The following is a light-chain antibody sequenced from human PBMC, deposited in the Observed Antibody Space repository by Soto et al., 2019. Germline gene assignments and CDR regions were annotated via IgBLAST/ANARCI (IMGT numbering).Light chain of an antibody. J-gene: IGLJ1*01. Sequence: QSVLTQPPSVSGAPGQRVTISCTGSSSNIGAGYDVHWYQKLPGTAPKLLIYGNTNRPSEVPDRFSGSKSGTSASLAITGLQAEDEADYYCQSYDSRLSLYVFGTGTKLTVL. CDR1: SSNIGAGYD. V-gene: IGLV1-40*01. CDR3: QSYDSRLSLYV. CDR2: GNT.